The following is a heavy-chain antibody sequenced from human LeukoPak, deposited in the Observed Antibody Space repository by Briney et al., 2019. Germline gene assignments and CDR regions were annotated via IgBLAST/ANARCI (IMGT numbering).Heavy chain of an antibody. CDR1: GGSISSHY. Sequence: SETLSLTCTVSGGSISSHYWTWIRQPPGKGLEFIGFTQYSGSTTYNPSLRSRATISLDMPKSQFSLRLTSASAAGTALYFCARATYSFSFDVWGLGTLVTVSS. V-gene: IGHV4-59*11. J-gene: IGHJ3*01. CDR2: TQYSGST. D-gene: IGHD2-21*01. CDR3: ARATYSFSFDV.